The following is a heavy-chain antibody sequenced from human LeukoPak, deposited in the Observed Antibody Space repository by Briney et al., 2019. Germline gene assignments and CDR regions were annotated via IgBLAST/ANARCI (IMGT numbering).Heavy chain of an antibody. CDR2: ISAYNGNT. J-gene: IGHJ6*02. Sequence: GASVKVSCKASGYTFTSYGISWVRQAPGQGLEWMGWISAYNGNTNYAQKLQGRVTMTTDTSTSTAYMELRSLRSDDTAVYYCARVPTDYYGSGSYYRYYYYGMDVWGQGTTVTVSS. V-gene: IGHV1-18*01. CDR3: ARVPTDYYGSGSYYRYYYYGMDV. D-gene: IGHD3-10*01. CDR1: GYTFTSYG.